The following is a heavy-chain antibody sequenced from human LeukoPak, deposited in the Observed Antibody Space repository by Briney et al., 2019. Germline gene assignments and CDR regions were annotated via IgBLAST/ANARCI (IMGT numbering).Heavy chain of an antibody. Sequence: GGSLRLSCAASGFTFDDYAMHWVRQAPGKGLEWVSGISWNSGGIGYADSVKGRFTISRDNAKNSLYLQMNSLRAEDMALYYCAKGTWELLRGYYFDYWGQGTLVTVSS. CDR3: AKGTWELLRGYYFDY. CDR1: GFTFDDYA. J-gene: IGHJ4*02. D-gene: IGHD1-26*01. V-gene: IGHV3-9*03. CDR2: ISWNSGGI.